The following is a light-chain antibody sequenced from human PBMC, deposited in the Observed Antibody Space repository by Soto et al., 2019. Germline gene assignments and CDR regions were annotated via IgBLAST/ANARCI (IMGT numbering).Light chain of an antibody. Sequence: TQPGTVSGYPGQAITTSYNSTSSDIGGYNSVSWYQQHPGKAPQLMTFDVSRRPSGVSNRFSGSMSANTASLTISGLQTEDEADYYCSSLTTSTPYVLGTETKVTAL. CDR3: SSLTTSTPYV. CDR1: SSDIGGYNS. CDR2: DVS. V-gene: IGLV2-14*03. J-gene: IGLJ1*01.